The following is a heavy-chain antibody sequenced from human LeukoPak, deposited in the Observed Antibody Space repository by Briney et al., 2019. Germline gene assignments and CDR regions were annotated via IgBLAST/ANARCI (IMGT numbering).Heavy chain of an antibody. CDR1: GGSISSSGYS. D-gene: IGHD4-11*01. CDR3: ARHLIASNYGPRWFDP. Sequence: SETLSLTCTVSGGSISSSGYSWGWIRQPPGKGLEWIGSIYYSGSTYYNPSLKSRVTISVDTSKNQFSLKLSSVTAADTAVYYCARHLIASNYGPRWFDPWGQGTLVTVSS. V-gene: IGHV4-39*01. CDR2: IYYSGST. J-gene: IGHJ5*02.